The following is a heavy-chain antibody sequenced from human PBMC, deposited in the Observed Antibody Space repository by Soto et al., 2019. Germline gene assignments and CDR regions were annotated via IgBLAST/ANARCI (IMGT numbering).Heavy chain of an antibody. CDR1: GGSISSGGYS. CDR2: IYHSGST. D-gene: IGHD3-10*01. J-gene: IGHJ5*01. CDR3: ARLTRPLLFTRVRGVIQHNWFDS. V-gene: IGHV4-30-2*01. Sequence: SETLSLTCAVSGGSISSGGYSWSWIRQPPGKGLEWIGYIYHSGSTYYNPSLKSRVTISVDRSKNQFSLKLSSVTAADTAVYYCARLTRPLLFTRVRGVIQHNWFDSWGQGTLVTVSS.